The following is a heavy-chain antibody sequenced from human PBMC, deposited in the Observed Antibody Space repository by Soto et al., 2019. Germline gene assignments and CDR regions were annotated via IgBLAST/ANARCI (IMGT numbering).Heavy chain of an antibody. Sequence: GGSLRLSCAASGFTVSSNYMSWVRQAPGKGLEWVSVIYSGGSTYYADSVKGRFTISRDNSKNTLYLQMNSLRAEDTAVYYCARAGVTIFGRYYYYMDVWCKGTTVTVSS. CDR3: ARAGVTIFGRYYYYMDV. D-gene: IGHD3-3*01. CDR1: GFTVSSNY. CDR2: IYSGGST. J-gene: IGHJ6*03. V-gene: IGHV3-66*01.